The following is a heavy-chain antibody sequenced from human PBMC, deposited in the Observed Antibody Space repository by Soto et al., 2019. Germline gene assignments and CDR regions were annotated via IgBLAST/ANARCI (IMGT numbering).Heavy chain of an antibody. CDR1: GGSMTSYY. J-gene: IGHJ4*02. V-gene: IGHV4-59*01. CDR3: ARSLSYGDYAY. CDR2: IYYSGST. D-gene: IGHD4-17*01. Sequence: QVQLQESGPGLVKPSETLSLTCTVSGGSMTSYYWSWIRQPPGKGLEWIGYIYYSGSTNYNPSLKSRVTISVDTSENQFSLKLSSVTAADTAVYYCARSLSYGDYAYWGQGTLVTVSA.